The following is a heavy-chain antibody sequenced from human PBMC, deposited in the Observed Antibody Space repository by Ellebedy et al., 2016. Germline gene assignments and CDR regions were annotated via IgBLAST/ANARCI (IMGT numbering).Heavy chain of an antibody. V-gene: IGHV3-7*01. CDR3: ARDLVTMALRFYYFGMDV. J-gene: IGHJ6*02. Sequence: GESLKISCTASHFPFNTYYMSWVRQAPGKGLEWVANINQHGSEKYYVDSVKGRFTISRDNAKNSLYLQMDSLRAEDTAVYCARDLVTMALRFYYFGMDVWGQGTTVTVSS. D-gene: IGHD3-10*01. CDR1: HFPFNTYY. CDR2: INQHGSEK.